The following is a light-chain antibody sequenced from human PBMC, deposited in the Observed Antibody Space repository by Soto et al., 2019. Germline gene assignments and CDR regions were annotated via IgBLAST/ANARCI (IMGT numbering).Light chain of an antibody. CDR1: QSVLFSSNNKNY. V-gene: IGKV4-1*01. CDR2: WAS. Sequence: DIVMTQSPDSLAVSLGEKATINCKSSQSVLFSSNNKNYLAWYQHKPGQPPMVLLHWASTRESGVPDRFSGSGSGTDFTLTISSLQAEDVAVYYCQQYYTTPWTFGQGTKVEI. J-gene: IGKJ1*01. CDR3: QQYYTTPWT.